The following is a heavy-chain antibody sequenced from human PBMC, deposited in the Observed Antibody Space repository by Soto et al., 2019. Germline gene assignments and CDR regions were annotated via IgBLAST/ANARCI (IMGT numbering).Heavy chain of an antibody. D-gene: IGHD3-3*01. V-gene: IGHV1-18*04. Sequence: QVHLEQSRGEVKKPGASVRVSCKTSGYNFTNYAITWVRQAPGQGLQWMGWISIHSGYTYYTQSPRGTLTMTKDTPTTTAYMDLRGLTSDDTAVHFCGRYDTILGTNEVDNWGQGTPVTVS. J-gene: IGHJ4*02. CDR2: ISIHSGYT. CDR1: GYNFTNYA. CDR3: GRYDTILGTNEVDN.